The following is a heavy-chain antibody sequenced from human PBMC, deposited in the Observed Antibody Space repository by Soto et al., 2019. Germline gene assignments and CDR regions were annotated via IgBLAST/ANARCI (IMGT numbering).Heavy chain of an antibody. CDR3: ARVLRYFDWSPGY. D-gene: IGHD3-9*01. V-gene: IGHV1-3*01. Sequence: ASVKVSCKASGYTFTSYDINWGRQATGQGLEWIGWIVVGSGNTNYAQKFQGRVTITRDTSASTAYMELSSLRSEDTAVYYCARVLRYFDWSPGYWGQGTLVTVSS. CDR2: IVVGSGNT. J-gene: IGHJ4*02. CDR1: GYTFTSYD.